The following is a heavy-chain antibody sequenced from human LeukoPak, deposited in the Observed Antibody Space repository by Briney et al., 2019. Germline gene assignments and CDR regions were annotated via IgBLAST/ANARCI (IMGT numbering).Heavy chain of an antibody. V-gene: IGHV1-69*05. Sequence: SVKVSCKASGGTFSSYAISWARQAPGQGLEWMGGIIPIFGTANYAQKFQGRVTITTDESTSTAYMELSSLRSEDTAVYYCARVTLRFLEWLPKREYYYMDVWGKGTTVTVSS. CDR3: ARVTLRFLEWLPKREYYYMDV. CDR2: IIPIFGTA. D-gene: IGHD3-3*01. J-gene: IGHJ6*03. CDR1: GGTFSSYA.